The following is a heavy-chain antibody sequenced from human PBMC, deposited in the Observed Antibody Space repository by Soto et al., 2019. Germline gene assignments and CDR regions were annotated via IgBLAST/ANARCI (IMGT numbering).Heavy chain of an antibody. Sequence: GASVKVSCKASGYTFTSYGISWVRQAPGQGLEWMGWISAYNGNTNYAQKLQGRVTMTTDTSTSTAYMELRSLRSDDTAVYYCARDQVPPGYYYYGMDVWGQGTTVTVS. CDR1: GYTFTSYG. CDR2: ISAYNGNT. V-gene: IGHV1-18*01. J-gene: IGHJ6*02. CDR3: ARDQVPPGYYYYGMDV.